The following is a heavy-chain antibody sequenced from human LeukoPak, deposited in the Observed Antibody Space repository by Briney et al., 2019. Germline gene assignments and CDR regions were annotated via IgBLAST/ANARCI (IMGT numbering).Heavy chain of an antibody. CDR3: ARDRYSRGWSDFDH. J-gene: IGHJ4*02. Sequence: ASVKVSCKASGFNFNNYGISWVRQAPGRGLEWMGWVSGYNGNTKYVQKFQGRVAMTTDTSTSTVYMELRSLRSDDTAVYYCARDRYSRGWSDFDHWGQGTLVTVSS. V-gene: IGHV1-18*01. CDR2: VSGYNGNT. D-gene: IGHD6-19*01. CDR1: GFNFNNYG.